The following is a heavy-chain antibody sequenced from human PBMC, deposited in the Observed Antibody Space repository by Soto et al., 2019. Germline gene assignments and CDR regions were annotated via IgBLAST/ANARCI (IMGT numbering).Heavy chain of an antibody. D-gene: IGHD3-3*01. J-gene: IGHJ6*02. CDR1: GYTFTDYC. V-gene: IGHV5-51*01. CDR2: IYVGDSNT. Sequence: PGASKESSCTGAGYTFTDYCIGWVRQLPERGVAWKGIIYVGDSNTRYSPTFQAHDTNTGDKLTRAAYVNTNSLNASDTDMYYCARHISILRCYDYAMDVWGQGTTVTVSS. CDR3: ARHISILRCYDYAMDV.